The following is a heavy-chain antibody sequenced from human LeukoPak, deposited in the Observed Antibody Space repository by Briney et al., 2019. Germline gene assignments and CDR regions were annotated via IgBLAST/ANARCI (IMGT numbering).Heavy chain of an antibody. D-gene: IGHD4-17*01. J-gene: IGHJ5*02. CDR3: ARDEDADSGIWFDP. CDR1: GGSIRSYF. CDR2: IDTTGST. Sequence: PSETLSLTCSVSGGSIRSYFWNWIRQPAGKGLEWIGRIDTTGSTNYNPSLKSRVTMSVDTSKNQFSLKLTSVTAADTAVYYCARDEDADSGIWFDPWGQGTQVTVSS. V-gene: IGHV4-4*07.